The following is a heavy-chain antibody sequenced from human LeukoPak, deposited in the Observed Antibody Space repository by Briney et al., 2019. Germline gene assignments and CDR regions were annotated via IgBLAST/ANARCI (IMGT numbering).Heavy chain of an antibody. J-gene: IGHJ6*03. CDR3: ARGAATRKSGFYYYYMDV. CDR2: ITTGNSFL. V-gene: IGHV3-21*01. D-gene: IGHD5-12*01. CDR1: GFTFISYN. Sequence: PGGSLRLSCAASGFTFISYNVNRLRQAPGKGLEWVSSITTGNSFLYFADSVKGRFTISRDHANNSLYLQMNSLRADDTAVYYCARGAATRKSGFYYYYMDVWGKGTTVTVSS.